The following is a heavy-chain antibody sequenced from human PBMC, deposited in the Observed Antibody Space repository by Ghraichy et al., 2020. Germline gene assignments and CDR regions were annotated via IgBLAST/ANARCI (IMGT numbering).Heavy chain of an antibody. Sequence: GGSLRLSCAASGFTFSTYSLNWVRQAPGKGLEWLSYISSSGSTIYYADSVKGRFTISRDNARNSLYLQMNSLRAEDTAVYYCARDYYDSSGAYYWGQGTLVTVSS. J-gene: IGHJ4*02. CDR2: ISSSGSTI. CDR3: ARDYYDSSGAYY. V-gene: IGHV3-48*01. D-gene: IGHD3-22*01. CDR1: GFTFSTYS.